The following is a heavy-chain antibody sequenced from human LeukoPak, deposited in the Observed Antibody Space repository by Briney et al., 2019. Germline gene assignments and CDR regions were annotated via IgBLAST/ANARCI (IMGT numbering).Heavy chain of an antibody. D-gene: IGHD1-26*01. CDR3: AKEHGIVGATTAFDI. CDR1: GFTFSNAW. V-gene: IGHV3-23*01. Sequence: PGGSLRLSCAASGFTFSNAWMSWVRQAPGKGLEWVSAISGSGGSTYYADSVKGRFTISRDNSKNTLYLQMNSLRAEDTAVYYCAKEHGIVGATTAFDIWGQGTMVTVSS. J-gene: IGHJ3*02. CDR2: ISGSGGST.